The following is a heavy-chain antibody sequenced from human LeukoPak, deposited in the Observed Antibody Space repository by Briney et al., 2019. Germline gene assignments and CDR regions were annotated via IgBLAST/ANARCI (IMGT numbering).Heavy chain of an antibody. CDR2: IYTSGST. CDR1: GGSISGYY. D-gene: IGHD6-19*01. CDR3: ARGHSSGWYFDY. Sequence: PSETLSLTCTVSGGSISGYYWNWVRQPAGRGLEWVGRIYTSGSTNYNPSFRSRVTMSVDTSKNQFSLKLTSVTAADTAIYYCARGHSSGWYFDYWGQGTLVTISS. J-gene: IGHJ4*02. V-gene: IGHV4-4*07.